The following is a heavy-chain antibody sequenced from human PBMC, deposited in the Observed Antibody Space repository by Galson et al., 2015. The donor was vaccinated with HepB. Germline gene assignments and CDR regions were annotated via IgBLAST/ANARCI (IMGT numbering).Heavy chain of an antibody. CDR1: GFTFSSYS. D-gene: IGHD4-17*01. CDR3: AREMFEGDGDPPGRMDV. Sequence: SLRLSCAASGFTFSSYSMNWVRQAPGKGLEWVSSISSSSSYIYYADSVKGRFTISRDNAKNSLYLQMNSLRAEDTAVYYCAREMFEGDGDPPGRMDVWGQGTTVTVSS. V-gene: IGHV3-21*01. J-gene: IGHJ6*02. CDR2: ISSSSSYI.